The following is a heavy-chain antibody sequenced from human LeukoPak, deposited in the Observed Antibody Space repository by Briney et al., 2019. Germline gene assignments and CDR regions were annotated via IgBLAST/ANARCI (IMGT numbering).Heavy chain of an antibody. CDR3: ARGVYGDYALDY. CDR1: GFTFSSYS. D-gene: IGHD4-17*01. V-gene: IGHV3-21*01. Sequence: GGSLRLSCAASGFTFSSYSMNWVRQAPGEGLEWVSSISSSSSYIYYADSVKGRFTISRDNAKNSLYLQMNSLRAEDTAVYYCARGVYGDYALDYWGQGTLVTVSS. CDR2: ISSSSSYI. J-gene: IGHJ4*02.